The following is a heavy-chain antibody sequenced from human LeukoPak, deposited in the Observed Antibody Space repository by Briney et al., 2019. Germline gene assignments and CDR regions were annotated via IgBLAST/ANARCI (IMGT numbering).Heavy chain of an antibody. CDR2: ISGSGGST. CDR1: GFTFSSYA. Sequence: GGSLRLSCAASGFTFSSYAMSWVRQAPGKGLEWVSAISGSGGSTYYADSVKGRFTISRDNAKNSLYLQMNSLRAEDTAVYYCARSDRGWQQGGQLAFDYWGQGTLVTVSS. J-gene: IGHJ4*02. D-gene: IGHD6-13*01. CDR3: ARSDRGWQQGGQLAFDY. V-gene: IGHV3-23*01.